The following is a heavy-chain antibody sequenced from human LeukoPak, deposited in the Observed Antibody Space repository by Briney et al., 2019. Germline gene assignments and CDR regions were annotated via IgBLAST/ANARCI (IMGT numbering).Heavy chain of an antibody. CDR1: GGTFSSYA. CDR2: IIHIFGTA. D-gene: IGHD2-21*01. Sequence: GASVKVSCKASGGTFSSYAISWVRQAPGQGLEWMGRIIHIFGTANYAQKFQGRVTITTDEYTSTAYMDLSSLRSEDTAVYYCARDGGGAPDDAFDIWGQGTMVTVSS. V-gene: IGHV1-69*05. CDR3: ARDGGGAPDDAFDI. J-gene: IGHJ3*02.